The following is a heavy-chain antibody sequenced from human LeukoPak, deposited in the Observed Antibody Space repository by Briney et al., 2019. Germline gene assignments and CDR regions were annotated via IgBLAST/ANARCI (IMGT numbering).Heavy chain of an antibody. V-gene: IGHV4-34*01. J-gene: IGHJ5*02. CDR2: INHSGST. CDR3: ARNAGTTRYYYGSGSSNWFDP. D-gene: IGHD3-10*01. CDR1: GGSFSCYY. Sequence: SETLSLTCAVYGGSFSCYYWSWIRHPPGKGLEWIGEINHSGSTNYNPSLKSRVTISVDTSKNQFSLKLSSVTAADTAVYYCARNAGTTRYYYGSGSSNWFDPRGQGTLVTVSS.